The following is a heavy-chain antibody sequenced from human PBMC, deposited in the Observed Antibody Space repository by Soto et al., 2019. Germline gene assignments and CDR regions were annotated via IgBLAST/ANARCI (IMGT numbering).Heavy chain of an antibody. CDR2: IDPSDSQT. CDR1: GWNDGGYW. V-gene: IGHV5-10-1*01. CDR3: ARQIYDSDTGPNFQSDLDS. D-gene: IGHD3-22*01. Sequence: GAAVQRSGEGCGWNDGGYWRTWGRQKQGKGLEWMGRIDPSDSQTYYSPSFRGHVTISVTKSITTVFLQWSSLRASDTAMYYCARQIYDSDTGPNFQSDLDSWGQGTPVPVSS. J-gene: IGHJ4*02.